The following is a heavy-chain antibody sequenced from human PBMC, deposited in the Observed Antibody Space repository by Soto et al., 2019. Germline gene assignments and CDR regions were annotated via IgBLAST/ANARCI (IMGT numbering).Heavy chain of an antibody. CDR3: ARVVIAAAAGNWFDP. V-gene: IGHV4-30-4*01. D-gene: IGHD6-13*01. CDR1: GGSISSGDYY. Sequence: SETLSLTCTVSGGSISSGDYYWSWIRQPPGKGLEWIGYIYYSGSTYYNPSLKSRVTIPVDTSKKQFSLKLSSVTAAATAVYYGARVVIAAAAGNWFDPWGQGTLVTV. J-gene: IGHJ5*02. CDR2: IYYSGST.